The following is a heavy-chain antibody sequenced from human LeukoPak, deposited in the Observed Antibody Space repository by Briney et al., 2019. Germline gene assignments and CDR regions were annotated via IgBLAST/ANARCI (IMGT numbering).Heavy chain of an antibody. CDR2: INHSGST. CDR1: GGSFSGYY. V-gene: IGHV4-34*01. J-gene: IGHJ4*02. Sequence: NTSETLSLTCAVYGGSFSGYYWSWIRKPPGKGLEWIGEINHSGSTNYNPSLKSRVTISVDTSKNQFSLKLSSVTAADTAVYYCARRGYYYDSSGSRRFDYWGQGTLVTVSS. CDR3: ARRGYYYDSSGSRRFDY. D-gene: IGHD3-22*01.